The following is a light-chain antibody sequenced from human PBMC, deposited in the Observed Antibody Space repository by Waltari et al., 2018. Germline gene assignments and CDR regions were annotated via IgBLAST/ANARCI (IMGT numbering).Light chain of an antibody. J-gene: IGKJ4*01. CDR2: GAS. CDR1: QSVSSN. CDR3: QQYNNWPPLT. Sequence: EIVMTQSPATLSVSPGERATLSCRASQSVSSNLAWYQQKPDQAPRLLIYGASTRATGIPARFSGSGSGTEFTLTISSMQSEDFAVYYCQQYNNWPPLTFGGGTKVESK. V-gene: IGKV3-15*01.